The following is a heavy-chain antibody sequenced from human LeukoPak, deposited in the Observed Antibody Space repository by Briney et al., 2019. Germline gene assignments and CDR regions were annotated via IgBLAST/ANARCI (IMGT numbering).Heavy chain of an antibody. J-gene: IGHJ3*02. CDR1: GNTFIGYW. Sequence: GASVKASCKASGNTFIGYWIHWVRQAPGQGLEWMGAINPRGDATIGAQKFQGRVTTTRDTSTSTVYIELSSLRSEDTAVYYCARGIGSVVDAFDIWGQGTMVTVSS. V-gene: IGHV1-46*01. CDR3: ARGIGSVVDAFDI. CDR2: INPRGDAT. D-gene: IGHD1-26*01.